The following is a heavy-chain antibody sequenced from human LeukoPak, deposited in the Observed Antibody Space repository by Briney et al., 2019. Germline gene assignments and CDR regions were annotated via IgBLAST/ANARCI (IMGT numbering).Heavy chain of an antibody. CDR1: GFTFGDYA. CDR2: IRSKAYGGTT. CDR3: TRDVAPHYYSFHMDV. V-gene: IGHV3-49*04. J-gene: IGHJ6*03. Sequence: GGSLRLSCTASGFTFGDYAMSCVRQAPGKGLEWVCFIRSKAYGGTTEYAASVRGRFTISRDDSNNIAYLQMNSLKTEDTAVYYCTRDVAPHYYSFHMDVWGTGTTVTVSS.